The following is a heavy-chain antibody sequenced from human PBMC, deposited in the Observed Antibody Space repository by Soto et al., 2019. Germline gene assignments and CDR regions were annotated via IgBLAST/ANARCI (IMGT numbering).Heavy chain of an antibody. CDR1: GFTFSNAW. CDR2: IKSKTDGGTT. Sequence: GGSLRLSCAASGFTFSNAWMNWVRQAPGKGLEWVGRIKSKTDGGTTDYAAPVKGRFTISRDDSKNTLYLQMNSLKTEDTAVYYCTTADSEEYSSTWPEERYYYYGMDVWGQGTTVTVSS. J-gene: IGHJ6*02. V-gene: IGHV3-15*07. CDR3: TTADSEEYSSTWPEERYYYYGMDV. D-gene: IGHD6-13*01.